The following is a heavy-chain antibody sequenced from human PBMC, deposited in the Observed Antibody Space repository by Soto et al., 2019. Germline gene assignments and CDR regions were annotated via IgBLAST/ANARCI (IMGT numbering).Heavy chain of an antibody. CDR1: GYTFTSYY. V-gene: IGHV1-46*01. Sequence: ASVKVSCKASGYTFTSYYMHWVRQAPGQGLEWMGIISPSVGSTNYAQKFQGRVTITRVKSTSTAYMELSSLRSEDTAVYYCARDRAPYYDFWSGPENYYLDVWGKGTTVTVSS. D-gene: IGHD3-3*01. CDR2: ISPSVGST. CDR3: ARDRAPYYDFWSGPENYYLDV. J-gene: IGHJ6*03.